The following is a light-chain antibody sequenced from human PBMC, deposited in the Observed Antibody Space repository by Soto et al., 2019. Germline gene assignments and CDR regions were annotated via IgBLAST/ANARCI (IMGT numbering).Light chain of an antibody. CDR2: GAS. V-gene: IGKV3-15*01. Sequence: EIVMTQSPATLSVSPGERATLSCRASQSVSSNLAWYQQKPGQAPRLLIYGASTRATGIPARFSGSGSGTEFTLAISSLQSEDIAVYHCQQHNNWQYTFGKGTKLESK. J-gene: IGKJ2*01. CDR3: QQHNNWQYT. CDR1: QSVSSN.